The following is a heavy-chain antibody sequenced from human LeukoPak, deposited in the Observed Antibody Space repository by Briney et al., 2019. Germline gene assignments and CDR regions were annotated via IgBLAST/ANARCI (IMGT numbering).Heavy chain of an antibody. CDR1: GFTFSNYA. V-gene: IGHV3-23*01. Sequence: PGGSLRLSCAASGFTFSNYAMSWVRQAPGKGLEWVSAISGSGDNTYYADSVKGRFAVSRDNSKNTLYLQINSLRAEDTAVYFCAKSTTPGSLDMVSDYWGQGTLVTVSS. J-gene: IGHJ4*02. CDR2: ISGSGDNT. CDR3: AKSTTPGSLDMVSDY. D-gene: IGHD5/OR15-5a*01.